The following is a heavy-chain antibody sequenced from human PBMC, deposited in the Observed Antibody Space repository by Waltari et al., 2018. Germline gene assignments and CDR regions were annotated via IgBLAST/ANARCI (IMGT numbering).Heavy chain of an antibody. CDR1: GGSISSSSYY. V-gene: IGHV4-39*01. J-gene: IGHJ6*02. CDR3: ARRRGSYKTNYYYGMDV. Sequence: QLQLQESGPGLVKPSETLSLTSTVSGGSISSSSYYWGWIRQPPGKGLEWIGSIYYSGSTYYNPSLKSRVTISVDTSKNQFSLKLSSVTAADTAVYYCARRRGSYKTNYYYGMDVWGQGTTVTVSS. D-gene: IGHD1-26*01. CDR2: IYYSGST.